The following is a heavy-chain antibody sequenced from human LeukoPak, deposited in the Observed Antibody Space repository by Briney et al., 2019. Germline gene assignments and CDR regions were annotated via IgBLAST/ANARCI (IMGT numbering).Heavy chain of an antibody. CDR2: IKSKTDGGTT. V-gene: IGHV3-15*01. J-gene: IGHJ2*01. CDR3: ARDAVRYSYGDYWYFDL. D-gene: IGHD5-18*01. CDR1: GFTFSNAW. Sequence: GGSLRLSCAASGFTFSNAWMSWVRQAPGKGLEWVGRIKSKTDGGTTDYAAPVKGRFTISRDDSKSTLYLQMNSLRAEDTALYYCARDAVRYSYGDYWYFDLWGRGTLVTVSS.